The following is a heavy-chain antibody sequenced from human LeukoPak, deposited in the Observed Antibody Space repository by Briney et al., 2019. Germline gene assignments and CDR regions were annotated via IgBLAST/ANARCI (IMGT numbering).Heavy chain of an antibody. V-gene: IGHV3-66*01. CDR1: GFSVYNNY. Sequence: PGGSLRLSCAASGFSVYNNYMTWVRQAPGKGLEWVSRIYSGGGIHYADSVKGRFTIPRDSSKNTLYLQMNSLRADDTAVYFCATSPSAGYWGQGTLVTVSS. CDR2: IYSGGGI. CDR3: ATSPSAGY. J-gene: IGHJ4*02.